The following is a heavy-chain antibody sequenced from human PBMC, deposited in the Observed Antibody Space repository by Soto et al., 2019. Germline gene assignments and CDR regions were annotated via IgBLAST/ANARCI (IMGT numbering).Heavy chain of an antibody. J-gene: IGHJ6*02. V-gene: IGHV1-2*04. D-gene: IGHD3-22*01. Sequence: ASVKVSCXASGYTFTGYYMHWVRQAPGQGLEWMGWINPNSGGTNYAQKFQGWVTMTRDTSISTAYMELSRLRSDDTAVYYCARGGYYYDSSGSLDVWGQGTTVTVSS. CDR1: GYTFTGYY. CDR3: ARGGYYYDSSGSLDV. CDR2: INPNSGGT.